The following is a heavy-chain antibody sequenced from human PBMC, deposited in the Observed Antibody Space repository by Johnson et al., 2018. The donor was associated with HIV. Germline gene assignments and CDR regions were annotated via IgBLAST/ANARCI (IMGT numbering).Heavy chain of an antibody. Sequence: VQLVESGGGLVQPGGSLRLSCAASGFTVSRNYMSWVRQAPGKGLEWVSVIYSGGSTHFADSVKGRFTISRDNSKNTVYLQMNSLRAEDTAVYYCASLIAAAGDDAFDIWGQGTMVTVSS. D-gene: IGHD6-13*01. CDR1: GFTVSRNY. J-gene: IGHJ3*02. V-gene: IGHV3-66*01. CDR3: ASLIAAAGDDAFDI. CDR2: IYSGGST.